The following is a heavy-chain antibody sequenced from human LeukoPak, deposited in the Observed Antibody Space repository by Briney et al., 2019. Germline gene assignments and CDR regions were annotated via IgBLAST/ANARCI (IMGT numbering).Heavy chain of an antibody. CDR2: IYTSGST. J-gene: IGHJ6*02. D-gene: IGHD3-9*01. CDR1: GGSISSYY. CDR3: ARDPGPYYDILTGWDV. Sequence: PSETLSLTCTVSGGSISSYYWSWIRQPAGKGLEWIGRIYTSGSTNYNPSLKSRVTMSVDTSKNQSSLKLSSVTAADTAVYYCARDPGPYYDILTGWDVWGQGTTVTVSS. V-gene: IGHV4-4*07.